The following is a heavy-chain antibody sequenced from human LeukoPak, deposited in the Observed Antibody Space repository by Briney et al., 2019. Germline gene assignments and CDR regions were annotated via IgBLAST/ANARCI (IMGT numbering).Heavy chain of an antibody. Sequence: GGSLRLSCAASGFTFSSYYMHWVRHAPGKGGVWVSRINSDGRSTTYADSVKGRFTISRDNAKNTLYLQMTSLRAEDTAVYYCARGNYYGMDVWGQGTTVTVSS. CDR2: INSDGRST. CDR3: ARGNYYGMDV. J-gene: IGHJ6*02. CDR1: GFTFSSYY. V-gene: IGHV3-74*03.